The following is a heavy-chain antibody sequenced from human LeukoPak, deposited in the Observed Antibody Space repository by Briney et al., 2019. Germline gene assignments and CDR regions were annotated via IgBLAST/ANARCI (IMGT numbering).Heavy chain of an antibody. CDR1: GGSFSGYY. Sequence: TTSETLSLTCAVYGGSFSGYYWSWIRQPPGKGLEWIGEINHSGGTKYNPSLKSRVTISVDTSKIQFSLKLSSVTAADTAVYYCARGISDCSGGSCYSPYAFDIWGQGTMVTVSS. D-gene: IGHD2-15*01. CDR2: INHSGGT. V-gene: IGHV4-34*01. J-gene: IGHJ3*02. CDR3: ARGISDCSGGSCYSPYAFDI.